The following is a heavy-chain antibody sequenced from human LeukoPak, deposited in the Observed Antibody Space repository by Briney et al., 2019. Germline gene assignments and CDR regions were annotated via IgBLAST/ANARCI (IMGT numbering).Heavy chain of an antibody. CDR3: AKDSYYYDSSGHLPQAPGGMDV. D-gene: IGHD3-22*01. CDR1: GFTFSSYG. Sequence: GRSLRLSCAASGFTFSSYGMHWVRQAPGKGLEWVAVISYDGSNKYYADSVKGRFTISRDNSKNTLYLQMSSLRAEDTAVYYCAKDSYYYDSSGHLPQAPGGMDVWGQGTTVTVSS. CDR2: ISYDGSNK. J-gene: IGHJ6*02. V-gene: IGHV3-30*18.